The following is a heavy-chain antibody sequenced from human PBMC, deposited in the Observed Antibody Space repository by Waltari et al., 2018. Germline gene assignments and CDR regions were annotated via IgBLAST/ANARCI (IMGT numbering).Heavy chain of an antibody. Sequence: QVQLVESGGGVVQPGRSLRLSCAASGFTFSSYGMHWVRQAPGKGLEWVAVISYDGSNKYYADSVKGRFTISRDNSKNTLYLQMNSLRAEDTAVYYCAKDLLPYSSRLQIWYFDLWGRGTLVTVSS. V-gene: IGHV3-30*18. CDR2: ISYDGSNK. J-gene: IGHJ2*01. CDR1: GFTFSSYG. CDR3: AKDLLPYSSRLQIWYFDL. D-gene: IGHD6-13*01.